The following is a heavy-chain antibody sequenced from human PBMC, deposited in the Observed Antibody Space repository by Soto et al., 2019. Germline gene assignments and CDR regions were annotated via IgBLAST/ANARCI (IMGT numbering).Heavy chain of an antibody. CDR2: INHSGST. V-gene: IGHV4-34*01. D-gene: IGHD5-18*01. Sequence: SETLSLTCAVYGGSFSGYYWSWIRQPPGKGLEWIGEINHSGSTNYNPSLKSRVTISVDTSKNQFSLKLSSVTAADTAVYYCARGWNGVDTAMVRCFDYWGQGTLVTVSS. J-gene: IGHJ4*02. CDR1: GGSFSGYY. CDR3: ARGWNGVDTAMVRCFDY.